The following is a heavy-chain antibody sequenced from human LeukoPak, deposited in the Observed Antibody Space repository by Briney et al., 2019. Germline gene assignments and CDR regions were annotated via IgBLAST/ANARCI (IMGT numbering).Heavy chain of an antibody. J-gene: IGHJ4*02. CDR1: GGSISSGGYY. V-gene: IGHV4-30-2*01. CDR3: ARGRWELLSFDY. D-gene: IGHD1-26*01. Sequence: PSETLSLTCTVSGGSISSGGYYWSWIRQPPGKGLEWIGYIYHSGSTYYNPSLKSRVTISVDRSKNQFSLKLSSVTAADTAVYYCARGRWELLSFDYWGQGTLVTVSS. CDR2: IYHSGST.